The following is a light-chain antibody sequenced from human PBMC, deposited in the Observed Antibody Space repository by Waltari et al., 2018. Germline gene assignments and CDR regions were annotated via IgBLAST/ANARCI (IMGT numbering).Light chain of an antibody. Sequence: QSALAQPPSASGSPGQSVTISCTGTSSDVGGYHCVPWYQQHPGKAPKLMIYEVSKRPSGVPDRFSGSKSGNTASLTVSGLRPEDEADYYCSSYAGNNNLAVFGTGTKVTVL. CDR1: SSDVGGYHC. J-gene: IGLJ1*01. CDR2: EVS. CDR3: SSYAGNNNLAV. V-gene: IGLV2-8*01.